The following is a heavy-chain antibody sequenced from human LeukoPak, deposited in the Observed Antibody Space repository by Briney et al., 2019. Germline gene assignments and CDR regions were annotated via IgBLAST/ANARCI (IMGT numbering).Heavy chain of an antibody. CDR3: ARANYYDISGYDY. J-gene: IGHJ4*02. Sequence: GGSLRLSCAASGFTFRSYEMNWVRQAPGKGLEWVSYITSSGNTIYYADSVKGRFTISRDNAKNPLYLQMNSLRAEDTAVYYCARANYYDISGYDYWGQGTLVTVSS. CDR2: ITSSGNTI. CDR1: GFTFRSYE. V-gene: IGHV3-48*03. D-gene: IGHD3-22*01.